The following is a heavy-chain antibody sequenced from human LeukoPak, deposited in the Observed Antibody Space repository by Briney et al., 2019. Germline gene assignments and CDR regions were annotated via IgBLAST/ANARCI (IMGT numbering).Heavy chain of an antibody. CDR1: GGSISSSSYY. V-gene: IGHV4-39*01. J-gene: IGHJ4*02. CDR2: IYYSGNT. CDR3: ARRANYYASSGYRFDY. Sequence: SETLSLTCTVSGGSISSSSYYWGWIRQPPGKGLEWIGSIYYSGNTFYNPSLKSRVTVSVDTSKNQFSLRLTSVTAADTAVYYCARRANYYASSGYRFDYWGQGTLVTVSS. D-gene: IGHD3-22*01.